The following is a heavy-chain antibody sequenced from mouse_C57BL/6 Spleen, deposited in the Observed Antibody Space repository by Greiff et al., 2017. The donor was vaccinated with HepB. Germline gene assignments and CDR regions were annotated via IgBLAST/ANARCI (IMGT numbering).Heavy chain of an antibody. CDR2: IWSGGST. V-gene: IGHV2-2*01. D-gene: IGHD1-1*01. CDR3: AIYYGSSYDYAMDY. Sequence: QVQLKESGPGLVQPSQSLSITCTVSGFSLTSYGVHWVRQSPGKGLEWLGVIWSGGSTDYNAAFISRLSLSKDNSKSQVFFKMNSLQADDTAIYYCAIYYGSSYDYAMDYWGQGTSVTVSS. J-gene: IGHJ4*01. CDR1: GFSLTSYG.